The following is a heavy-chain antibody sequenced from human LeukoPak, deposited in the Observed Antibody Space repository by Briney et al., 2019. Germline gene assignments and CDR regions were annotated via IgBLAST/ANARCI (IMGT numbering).Heavy chain of an antibody. J-gene: IGHJ4*02. Sequence: ASVKVSCKASGYSFTSYGISWVRQAPGQGLEWMGWISAYTGNTKYAQKLQDRVTMTTDTSTNTAYMELRSLRSDDTAVYYCARTNYYDSSGYFGGFDYWGQGTLVIVSS. CDR3: ARTNYYDSSGYFGGFDY. CDR1: GYSFTSYG. D-gene: IGHD3-22*01. CDR2: ISAYTGNT. V-gene: IGHV1-18*01.